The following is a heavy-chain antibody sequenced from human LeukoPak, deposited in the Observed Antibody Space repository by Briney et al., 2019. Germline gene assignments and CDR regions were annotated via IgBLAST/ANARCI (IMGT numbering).Heavy chain of an antibody. Sequence: TLPLTCAVAGGSISSGGYSWSWIRQPPGKGLEWIGYIYHSETTYYNPSLKSRVTISVDRSKNQFSLKLSSVTAADTAIYYCARGHGIAVDWGQGTMVTVSS. V-gene: IGHV4-30-2*01. D-gene: IGHD6-19*01. CDR1: GGSISSGGYS. J-gene: IGHJ4*02. CDR3: ARGHGIAVD. CDR2: IYHSETT.